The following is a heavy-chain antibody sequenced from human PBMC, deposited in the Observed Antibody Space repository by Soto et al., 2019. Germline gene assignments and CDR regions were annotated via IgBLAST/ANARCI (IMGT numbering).Heavy chain of an antibody. D-gene: IGHD6-13*01. CDR3: ARGDGTGLHSSGWSPRF. CDR1: GFTFSIST. Sequence: EVQLVESGGGLVKPGGSLTLSCAASGFTFSISTMNWVRQAPGKRLEWVSSISSGTTYSYYADSVKGRFSISRDNAKSSLYLQMNSLRVDDTAVYYCARGDGTGLHSSGWSPRFWGQGTLVTVSS. J-gene: IGHJ4*02. CDR2: ISSGTTYS. V-gene: IGHV3-21*06.